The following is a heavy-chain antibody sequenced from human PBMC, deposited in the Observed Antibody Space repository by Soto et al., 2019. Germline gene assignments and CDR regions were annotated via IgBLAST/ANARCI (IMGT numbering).Heavy chain of an antibody. D-gene: IGHD3-22*01. CDR2: IYYSGST. CDR1: VASISSGGYY. CDR3: ARESKYDTSGYPPWFAP. J-gene: IGHJ5*02. Sequence: QVQLQESGPGLVKPSQTLSLTCTVSVASISSGGYYWSWIRQHPGEGLEWIGYIYYSGSTSYNPCLKSRVTILVDTSKNQFSLKLSSVTDADTAVYYCARESKYDTSGYPPWFAPWGQGTLVTVSS. V-gene: IGHV4-31*03.